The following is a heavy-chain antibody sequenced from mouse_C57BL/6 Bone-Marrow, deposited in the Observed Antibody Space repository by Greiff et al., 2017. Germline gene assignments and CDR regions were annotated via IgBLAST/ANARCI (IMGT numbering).Heavy chain of an antibody. J-gene: IGHJ2*01. CDR2: IRNKANGYTT. V-gene: IGHV7-3*01. Sequence: DVKLVESGGGLVQPGGSLSLSCAASGFTFTDYYMSWVRQPPGKALEWLGFIRNKANGYTTEYSASVKGRFTISRDNSPSILYLHMNALRADDSATYYCARYYNSGFFDYWGQGTTLTVSS. CDR1: GFTFTDYY. CDR3: ARYYNSGFFDY. D-gene: IGHD2-12*01.